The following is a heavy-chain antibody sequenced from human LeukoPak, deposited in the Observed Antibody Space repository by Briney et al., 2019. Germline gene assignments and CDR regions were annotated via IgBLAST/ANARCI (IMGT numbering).Heavy chain of an antibody. CDR1: GGTFSSYA. CDR3: AVESLGDSSGYRQGFDY. CDR2: IIPIFGTA. Sequence: SVKVSCKASGGTFSSYAISWVRQAPGRGLEWMGRIIPIFGTANYAQKFQGRVTITTDESTSTAYMELSSLRSEDTAVYYCAVESLGDSSGYRQGFDYWGQGTLVTVSS. V-gene: IGHV1-69*05. J-gene: IGHJ4*02. D-gene: IGHD3-22*01.